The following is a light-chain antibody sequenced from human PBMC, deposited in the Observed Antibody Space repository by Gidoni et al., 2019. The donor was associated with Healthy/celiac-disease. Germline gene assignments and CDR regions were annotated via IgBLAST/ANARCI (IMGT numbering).Light chain of an antibody. CDR2: DVS. CDR3: SSYTSSSTLYV. CDR1: SSDVGGYNY. Sequence: QSALTQPASVSGSPGQSITISCTGTSSDVGGYNYVSWYQQHAGKAPKLMIYDVSNRPSGVSNRFSGSKSGNTASLTISGLQAEDEADYYCSSYTSSSTLYVVGTGTKVTVL. J-gene: IGLJ1*01. V-gene: IGLV2-14*01.